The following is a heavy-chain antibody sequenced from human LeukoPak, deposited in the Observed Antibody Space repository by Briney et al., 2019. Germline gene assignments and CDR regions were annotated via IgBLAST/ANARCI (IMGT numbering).Heavy chain of an antibody. CDR1: GFTFSYAW. CDR2: IKSKTDGGAT. J-gene: IGHJ6*03. V-gene: IGHV3-15*01. Sequence: GGSLRLSCAASGFTFSYAWMGWVRQAPGKGLEWVGCIKSKTDGGATEYAAPVKGRFTISRDNAKNSLYLQMNSLRAEDTAVYYCAKVQLRKPKNYYMDVWGKGTTVTVSS. D-gene: IGHD1-26*01. CDR3: AKVQLRKPKNYYMDV.